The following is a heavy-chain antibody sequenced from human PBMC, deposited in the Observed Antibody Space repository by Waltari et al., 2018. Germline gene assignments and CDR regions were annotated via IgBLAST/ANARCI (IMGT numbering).Heavy chain of an antibody. D-gene: IGHD3-3*01. CDR3: AKRVLLSADYGGDAFDI. J-gene: IGHJ3*02. Sequence: EVQLLESGGGLVQPGGSLRLSCAASGFTFSRYAMNWVRQAPGKGLEWGSAISASGDSTNYADYVEGRFTISRDKSKNTLYLQMSSRGAEDTAVYYCAKRVLLSADYGGDAFDIWGQGTMVTVS. V-gene: IGHV3-23*01. CDR1: GFTFSRYA. CDR2: ISASGDST.